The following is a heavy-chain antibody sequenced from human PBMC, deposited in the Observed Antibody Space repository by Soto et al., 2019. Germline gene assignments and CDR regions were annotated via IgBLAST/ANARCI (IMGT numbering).Heavy chain of an antibody. J-gene: IGHJ6*02. CDR1: GYTFTSYG. CDR2: ISGYNGNT. V-gene: IGHV1-18*01. CDR3: ARVGYYGSGPFYGMDV. D-gene: IGHD3-10*01. Sequence: QVQLVQSGAEVKKPGASVKVSCKASGYTFTSYGISWVRQAPGQGLEWMGWISGYNGNTNYAQKLQGRVTMTTDTSTSTAYRELRSLRSDDTAVYYCARVGYYGSGPFYGMDVWGQGTTVTVSS.